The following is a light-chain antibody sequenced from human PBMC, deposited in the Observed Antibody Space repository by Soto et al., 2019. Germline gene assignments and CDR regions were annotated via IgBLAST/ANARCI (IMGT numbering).Light chain of an antibody. CDR2: LGS. Sequence: DIVMTQSPLSLPVTPGEPASISCRSSQSLLHSNGDNSLDWYVQKAGQSPQLLIYLGSTRATGVPDRFSGSGSGTEFTLKISRLEADDVATYYCMQCIQTPWTFGPGTKVDIK. V-gene: IGKV2-28*01. CDR1: QSLLHSNGDNS. J-gene: IGKJ3*01. CDR3: MQCIQTPWT.